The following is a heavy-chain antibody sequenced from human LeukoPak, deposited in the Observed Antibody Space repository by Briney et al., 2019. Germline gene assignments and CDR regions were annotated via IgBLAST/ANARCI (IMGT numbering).Heavy chain of an antibody. Sequence: GESLKNSCKGSGYSFTSYWIGWVRQMPGKGLEWMGIIYPGDSDTRYSPSFQGQVTISADKSISTAYLQWSSLKASDTAMYYCARSTDDSSGSTYGMDVWGQGTTVTVSS. CDR2: IYPGDSDT. V-gene: IGHV5-51*01. D-gene: IGHD3-22*01. J-gene: IGHJ6*02. CDR3: ARSTDDSSGSTYGMDV. CDR1: GYSFTSYW.